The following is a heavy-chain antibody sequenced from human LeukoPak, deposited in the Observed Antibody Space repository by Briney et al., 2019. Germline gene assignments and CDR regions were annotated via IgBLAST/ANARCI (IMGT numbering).Heavy chain of an antibody. CDR1: GGSISSGGSY. Sequence: SETLSLTCTVSGGSISSGGSYWSWIRQHPGKGLEWIGYIYYSGYYSGSTYYNPSLKSRVIISVDTSKNQFSLKLSSVTAADTAVYYCARGKDTIDYWGQGTLVTVSS. CDR3: ARGKDTIDY. CDR2: IYYSGYYSGST. V-gene: IGHV4-31*03. D-gene: IGHD2-15*01. J-gene: IGHJ4*02.